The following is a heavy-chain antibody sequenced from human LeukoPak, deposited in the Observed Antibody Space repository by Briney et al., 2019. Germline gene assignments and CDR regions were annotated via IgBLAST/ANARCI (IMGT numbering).Heavy chain of an antibody. CDR2: ISAGNGNT. CDR3: AGYYDILTGHAFDI. J-gene: IGHJ3*02. V-gene: IGHV1-3*01. CDR1: GYIFISYG. D-gene: IGHD3-9*01. Sequence: ASVKVSCKASGYIFISYGMHWVRQAPGQRLEWMGWISAGNGNTKYSQKFQGRVTITRDTSASTAYMELSSLRSEDTAVYYCAGYYDILTGHAFDIWGQGTMVTVSS.